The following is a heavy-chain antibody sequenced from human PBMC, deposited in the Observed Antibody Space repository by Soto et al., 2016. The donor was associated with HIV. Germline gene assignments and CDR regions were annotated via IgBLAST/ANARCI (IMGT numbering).Heavy chain of an antibody. D-gene: IGHD1-26*01. CDR1: DGSISDSNW. Sequence: QVQLRQSGPGHVKPSGTLSLTCAVSDGSISDSNWWSWVRQPPGKGLEWIGEAHQSGSSKYNPSLKNRVTISVDKSSNELSLRLTSVTAADTAVYFCVRNNRRDGNLWSYYYGLDVWGQRDHGHRLL. J-gene: IGHJ6*04. CDR2: AHQSGSS. CDR3: VRNNRRDGNLWSYYYGLDV. V-gene: IGHV4-4*02.